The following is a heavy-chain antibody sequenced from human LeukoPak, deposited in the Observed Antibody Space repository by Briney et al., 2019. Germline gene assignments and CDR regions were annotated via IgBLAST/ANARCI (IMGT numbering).Heavy chain of an antibody. CDR2: INPNSGGT. CDR1: GNTSTCYY. Sequence: ASVKVSCKASGNTSTCYYMHWVRQAPGQGLEWMGWINPNSGGTNYAQKFQGWVTMTRDTSISTAYMELSRLRSDDTAVYYCARDSSCSGGSCYEYYYYGMDVWGQGTTVTVSS. D-gene: IGHD2-15*01. V-gene: IGHV1-2*04. J-gene: IGHJ6*02. CDR3: ARDSSCSGGSCYEYYYYGMDV.